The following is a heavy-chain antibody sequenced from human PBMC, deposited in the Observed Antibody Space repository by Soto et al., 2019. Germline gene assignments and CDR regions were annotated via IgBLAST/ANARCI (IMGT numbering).Heavy chain of an antibody. CDR3: ARGEGGRVVCYHYGMDV. V-gene: IGHV3-23*01. CDR1: GFTFSSYA. J-gene: IGHJ6*02. D-gene: IGHD2-8*02. CDR2: ISGSGGST. Sequence: GGSLRLSCAASGFTFSSYAMSWVRQAPGKGLEWVSSISGSGGSTYYADSVKGRFTISRDNSKNTLYLQMNSLRAEDTAVYYCARGEGGRVVCYHYGMDVSGQGTTVIVSS.